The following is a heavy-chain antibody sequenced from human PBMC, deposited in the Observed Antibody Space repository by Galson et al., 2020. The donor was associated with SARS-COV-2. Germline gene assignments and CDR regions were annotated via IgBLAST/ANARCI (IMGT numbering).Heavy chain of an antibody. CDR1: GFTFTNYD. D-gene: IGHD3-16*01. CDR3: AKDRSGGYAFDI. V-gene: IGHV3-23*01. Sequence: GESLKISCAASGFTFTNYDMSWVRQAPGKGLEWVSSITGSGGSTYNADSVKGRFTISRDNVNNRLDLQMNSLRAEDTAIYYCAKDRSGGYAFDIWGQGTMVTVSS. J-gene: IGHJ3*02. CDR2: ITGSGGST.